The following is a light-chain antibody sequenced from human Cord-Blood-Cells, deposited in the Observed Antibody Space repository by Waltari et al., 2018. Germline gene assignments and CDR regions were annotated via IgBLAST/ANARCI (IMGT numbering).Light chain of an antibody. J-gene: IGKJ5*01. V-gene: IGKV3-20*01. Sequence: DIVLTQSPGTLTLSPGERATLSCRASQSVSSSYLAWYQQKPGQAPRLLIYGASSRATGIPDRFSGSWSGTDFTLTISRLEPEDFALYYCQQYGSSPITFGQGTRLEIK. CDR1: QSVSSSY. CDR3: QQYGSSPIT. CDR2: GAS.